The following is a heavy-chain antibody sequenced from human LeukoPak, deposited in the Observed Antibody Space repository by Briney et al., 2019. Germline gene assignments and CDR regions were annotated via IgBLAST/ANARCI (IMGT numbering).Heavy chain of an antibody. J-gene: IGHJ5*02. Sequence: SETLSLTCTVSGYSISSGYYWGWIRQPPGKGLEWIGSIYYSGSTYYNPSLKSRVTISVDTSKNQFSLKLSSVTAADTAVYYCARVDLHSGNSPWGQGTLVTVSS. CDR1: GYSISSGYY. D-gene: IGHD4-23*01. V-gene: IGHV4-38-2*02. CDR2: IYYSGST. CDR3: ARVDLHSGNSP.